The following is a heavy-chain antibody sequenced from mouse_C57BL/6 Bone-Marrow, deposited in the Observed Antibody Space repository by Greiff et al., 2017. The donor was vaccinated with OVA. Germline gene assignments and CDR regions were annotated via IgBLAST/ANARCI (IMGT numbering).Heavy chain of an antibody. CDR1: GYTFTSYW. D-gene: IGHD4-1*01. Sequence: QVQLQQPGAELVKPGASVKLSCKASGYTFTSYWMQWVKQRPGQGLEWIGEIDPSDSYTNYNQKFKGKATLTVDPSSSTAYMQLSSLTSEDSAVYYCARNWDDWFAYGGQGTLVTVSA. J-gene: IGHJ3*01. V-gene: IGHV1-50*01. CDR2: IDPSDSYT. CDR3: ARNWDDWFAY.